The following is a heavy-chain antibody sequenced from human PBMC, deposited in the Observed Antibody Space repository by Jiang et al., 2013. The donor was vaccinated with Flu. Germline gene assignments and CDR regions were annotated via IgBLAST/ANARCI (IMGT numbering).Heavy chain of an antibody. CDR2: INTNTGNP. J-gene: IGHJ5*02. Sequence: GYTFTNYAMNWVRQAPGQGLEWMGWINTNTGNPTYAQGFTGRFVFSLDTSVSTAYLQISSLKAEDTAVYYCARDLDWFDPWGQGTLVTVSS. CDR3: ARDLDWFDP. CDR1: GYTFTNYA. V-gene: IGHV7-4-1*02.